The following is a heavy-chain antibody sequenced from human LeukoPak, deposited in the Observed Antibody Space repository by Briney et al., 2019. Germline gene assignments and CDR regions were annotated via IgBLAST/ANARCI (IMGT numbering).Heavy chain of an antibody. CDR1: GFTFSTYW. V-gene: IGHV3-7*01. CDR3: ARSLVVGATYPYH. J-gene: IGHJ5*02. D-gene: IGHD1-26*01. Sequence: GGSLRLSCAASGFTFSTYWMTWVRQAPGKGLEWVANIKQDGSEKYYADSMKGRFTISRDNAKNSLYLQLNSLRAEDTAVYYCARSLVVGATYPYHWGQGTLVTVSS. CDR2: IKQDGSEK.